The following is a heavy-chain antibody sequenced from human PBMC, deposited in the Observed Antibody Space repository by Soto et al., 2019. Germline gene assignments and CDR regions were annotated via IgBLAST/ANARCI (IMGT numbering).Heavy chain of an antibody. CDR3: AKEDDFWSGYRVDYFDY. CDR1: GFTFSSYA. V-gene: IGHV3-23*01. Sequence: GGSLRLSCAASGFTFSSYAMSWVRQAPGKGLEWVSAISGSGGSTYYADSVKGRFTISRDNSKNTLYLQMNCLRAEDTAVYYCAKEDDFWSGYRVDYFDYWCQGTLVTVSS. D-gene: IGHD3-3*01. CDR2: ISGSGGST. J-gene: IGHJ4*02.